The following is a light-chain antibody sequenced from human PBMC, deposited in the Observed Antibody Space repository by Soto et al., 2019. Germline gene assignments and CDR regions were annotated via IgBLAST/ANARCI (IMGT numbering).Light chain of an antibody. J-gene: IGKJ1*01. CDR2: KIS. Sequence: DVVMPQTPLSSPVTLGQSASISCRSSQSLVHRDGNTYLSWLHQRPGQPPRLLIYKISHRFSGVPDRFSGSGAGTDFTLRITRVEAEDVGVYYCMQATHSPWAFGQGTKVEIK. CDR1: QSLVHRDGNTY. CDR3: MQATHSPWA. V-gene: IGKV2-24*01.